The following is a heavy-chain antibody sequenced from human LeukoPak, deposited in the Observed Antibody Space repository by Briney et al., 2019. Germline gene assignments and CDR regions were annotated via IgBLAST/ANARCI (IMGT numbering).Heavy chain of an antibody. D-gene: IGHD3-3*01. CDR3: ARGEGGGRYDFWSGYSTYYFDY. J-gene: IGHJ4*02. Sequence: SWIRQPPGKGLEWIGYIYYSGSTYYNPPLKSRVTISVDTSKNQFSLKLSSVTAADTAVYYCARGEGGGRYDFWSGYSTYYFDYWGQGTLVTVSS. CDR2: IYYSGST. V-gene: IGHV4-30-4*08.